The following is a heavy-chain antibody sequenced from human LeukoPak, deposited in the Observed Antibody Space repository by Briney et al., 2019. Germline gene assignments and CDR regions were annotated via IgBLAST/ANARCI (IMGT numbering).Heavy chain of an antibody. D-gene: IGHD3-10*01. Sequence: GGSLRLSCAASGFTFSSYAMSWVRQAPGKGLEWVSAISGSGGSTYFADSVKGRFTISRDNSKNTLYLQMNSLRAEDTAVYYCAKVQADYGSGSPFDPWGQGTLVTVTS. CDR2: ISGSGGST. J-gene: IGHJ5*02. V-gene: IGHV3-23*01. CDR3: AKVQADYGSGSPFDP. CDR1: GFTFSSYA.